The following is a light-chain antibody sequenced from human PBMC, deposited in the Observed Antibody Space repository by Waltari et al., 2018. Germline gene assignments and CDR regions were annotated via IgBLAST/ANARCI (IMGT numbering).Light chain of an antibody. CDR1: SSDVGGYNY. CDR3: SSYAGTNNLV. CDR2: EVS. J-gene: IGLJ2*01. Sequence: QSALTQPPSASGSPGQSVTISCTGSSSDVGGYNYVSWYQPHPGNAPKLMLAEVSDRPSGVPERFSGSKSGNTGSLTVSGLQADDEADYYCSSYAGTNNLVFGGGTKLTVL. V-gene: IGLV2-8*01.